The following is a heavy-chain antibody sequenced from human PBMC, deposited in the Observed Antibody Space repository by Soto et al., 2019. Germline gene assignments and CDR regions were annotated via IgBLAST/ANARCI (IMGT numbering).Heavy chain of an antibody. CDR2: IYNSGST. V-gene: IGHV4-30-4*01. D-gene: IGHD3-16*01. CDR3: VRKDYDYVWESPGGDAFDI. Sequence: PSETLSLTCTVSGGSISSGDYYWNWIRQPPGKGLEWIGFIYNSGSTYYNPSLKSRVTISVDTSKNQFSLKLTSVTAADTAVYYCVRKDYDYVWESPGGDAFDIWGQGTLVTVSS. J-gene: IGHJ3*02. CDR1: GGSISSGDYY.